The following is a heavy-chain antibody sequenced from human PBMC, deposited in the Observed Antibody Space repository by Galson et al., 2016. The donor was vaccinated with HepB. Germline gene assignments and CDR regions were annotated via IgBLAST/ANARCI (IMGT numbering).Heavy chain of an antibody. V-gene: IGHV3-23*01. J-gene: IGHJ4*02. D-gene: IGHD1-26*01. CDR2: ISSSGGTT. CDR3: AKGAAGGTYSALDY. Sequence: SLRLSCAASGFTFGSYAMTWICQAPGEGLEWVSSISSSGGTTYYTDSVKGRFTISRDGSESTLYVHMNRLRVEDTAVYYCAKGAAGGTYSALDYWGRGVLVTVSP. CDR1: GFTFGSYA.